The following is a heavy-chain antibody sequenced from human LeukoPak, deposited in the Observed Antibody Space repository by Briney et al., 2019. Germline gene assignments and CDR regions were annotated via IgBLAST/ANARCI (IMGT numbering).Heavy chain of an antibody. CDR3: ARSHYDSSGSSSPQFDY. V-gene: IGHV4-59*06. D-gene: IGHD3-22*01. CDR1: GGSISSYY. J-gene: IGHJ4*02. CDR2: IYYSGST. Sequence: KPSETLSLTCTVSGGSISSYYWSWIRQHPGKGLEWIGYIYYSGSTYYNPSLKSRVTISVDTSKNQFSLKLSSVTAADTAVYYCARSHYDSSGSSSPQFDYWGQGTLVTVSS.